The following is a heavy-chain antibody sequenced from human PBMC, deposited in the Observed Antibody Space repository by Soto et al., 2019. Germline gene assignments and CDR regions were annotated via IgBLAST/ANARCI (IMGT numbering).Heavy chain of an antibody. CDR1: GYTFTSYG. J-gene: IGHJ5*02. CDR2: ISAYNGNT. Sequence: ASVKVSCKASGYTFTSYGISWVRQAPGQGLEWMGWISAYNGNTNYAQKRQGRVTMTTDTSTSTAYTELRSLRSDDTAVYYCARDDDIVATIPWFDPWGQGTLVTVSS. V-gene: IGHV1-18*01. CDR3: ARDDDIVATIPWFDP. D-gene: IGHD5-12*01.